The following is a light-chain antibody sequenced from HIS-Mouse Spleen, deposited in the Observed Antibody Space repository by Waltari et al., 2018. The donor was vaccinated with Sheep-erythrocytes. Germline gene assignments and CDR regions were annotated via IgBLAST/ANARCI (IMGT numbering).Light chain of an antibody. V-gene: IGLV2-11*01. Sequence: QSALTQPRSVSGSPGQSVTISCTGTSSDVGGYNYVSWYQQPPGKAPKLMIYDVSKRPPGVPDCFSGPKSGNTASLTISGLQAEDEADYYCCSYAGSYNHVFATGTKVTVL. CDR3: CSYAGSYNHV. CDR2: DVS. CDR1: SSDVGGYNY. J-gene: IGLJ1*01.